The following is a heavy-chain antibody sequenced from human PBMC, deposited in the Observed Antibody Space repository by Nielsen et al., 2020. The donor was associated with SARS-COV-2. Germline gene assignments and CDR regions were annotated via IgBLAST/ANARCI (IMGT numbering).Heavy chain of an antibody. CDR2: INPSGGST. CDR1: GYTFTSYY. J-gene: IGHJ5*02. Sequence: ASVKVSCKASGYTFTSYYMHWVRQAPGQGLEWMGIINPSGGSTSYAQKFQGRVTMTRDTSISTAYMELSRLRSDDTAVYYCARVRGHNWFDPWGQGTLVTVSS. CDR3: ARVRGHNWFDP. V-gene: IGHV1-46*01.